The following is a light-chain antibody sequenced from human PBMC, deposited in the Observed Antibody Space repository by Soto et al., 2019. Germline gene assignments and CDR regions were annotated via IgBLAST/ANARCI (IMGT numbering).Light chain of an antibody. J-gene: IGLJ1*01. CDR1: SSDVGGYNY. CDR2: EVT. V-gene: IGLV2-8*01. Sequence: ALTQPPSASGSPGQSVTISCTGTSSDVGGYNYVSWYQQHPGKAPKLMIYEVTKRPSGVPDRFSGSKSGNTASLTVSGLQAEDEADYFCSSFAGTIFYVFGTGTKVTVL. CDR3: SSFAGTIFYV.